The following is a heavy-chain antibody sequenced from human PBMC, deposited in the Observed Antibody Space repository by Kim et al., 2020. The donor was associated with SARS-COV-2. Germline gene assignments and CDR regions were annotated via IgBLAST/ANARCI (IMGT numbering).Heavy chain of an antibody. D-gene: IGHD1-26*01. Sequence: WYDGSNKYYADSVKGRFTISRDNSKNTLYLQMNSLRAEDTAVYYCAKLGGWGQGTLVTVSS. CDR3: AKLGG. J-gene: IGHJ4*02. V-gene: IGHV3-33*06. CDR2: WYDGSNK.